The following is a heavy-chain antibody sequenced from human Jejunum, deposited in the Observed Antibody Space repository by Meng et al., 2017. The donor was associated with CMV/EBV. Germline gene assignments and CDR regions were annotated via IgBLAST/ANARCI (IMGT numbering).Heavy chain of an antibody. CDR1: YTCTSYA. V-gene: IGHV1-3*01. Sequence: YTCTSYAIHWVRQAPGQRLEWMGWINGGNGNTKYSQKFQGRLTITRDTSARTAYMELSSLRSEDTAMYYCATEYYYDSSDYPTSFDCWGQGTLVTVSS. CDR2: INGGNGNT. J-gene: IGHJ4*02. D-gene: IGHD3-22*01. CDR3: ATEYYYDSSDYPTSFDC.